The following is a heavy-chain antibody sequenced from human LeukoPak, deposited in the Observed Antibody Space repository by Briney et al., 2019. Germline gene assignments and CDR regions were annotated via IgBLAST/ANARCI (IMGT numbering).Heavy chain of an antibody. V-gene: IGHV3-74*01. CDR3: ARDHAGSGRAFDY. Sequence: PGGSLRLSCAASGFTFSSYWMHWVRRAPGKGLVWVSRIKSDGSSTTYADSAKGRFTISRDNAKNTLYLQMNSLGVEDTAVYYCARDHAGSGRAFDYWGQGTLVTVSS. CDR1: GFTFSSYW. CDR2: IKSDGSST. J-gene: IGHJ4*02. D-gene: IGHD2-15*01.